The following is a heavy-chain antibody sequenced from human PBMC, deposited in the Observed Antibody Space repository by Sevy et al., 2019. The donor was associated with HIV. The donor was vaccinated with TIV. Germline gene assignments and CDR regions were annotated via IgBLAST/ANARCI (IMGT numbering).Heavy chain of an antibody. CDR3: TTGGGYYYDSSGYYYKAFDI. V-gene: IGHV3-15*01. Sequence: GGSLRLSCAASGFTFSNAWMSWVRQAPGKGLEWVGHIKSKTDGGTTDYAAPVKGRFTISRDDSKNTLYLQMNGLKTEDTAVYYCTTGGGYYYDSSGYYYKAFDIWGQGTMVNVSS. CDR1: GFTFSNAW. CDR2: IKSKTDGGTT. D-gene: IGHD3-22*01. J-gene: IGHJ3*02.